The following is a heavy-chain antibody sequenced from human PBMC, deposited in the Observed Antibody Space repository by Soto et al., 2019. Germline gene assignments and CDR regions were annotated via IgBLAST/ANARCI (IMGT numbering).Heavy chain of an antibody. CDR1: GGSISSYY. J-gene: IGHJ4*02. CDR2: IYTSGST. Sequence: QVQLQESGPGLVKPSETLSLTCTVSGGSISSYYWSWIRQPAGKGLEWIGRIYTSGSTNYNPSLKSRVTMSGDTSKNQFSLKLSSVTAADTAVYYCARERGRQWLALPFDYWGQGTLVTVSS. D-gene: IGHD6-19*01. V-gene: IGHV4-4*07. CDR3: ARERGRQWLALPFDY.